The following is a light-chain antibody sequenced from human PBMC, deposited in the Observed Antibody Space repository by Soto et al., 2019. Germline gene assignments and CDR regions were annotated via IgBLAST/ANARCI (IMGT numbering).Light chain of an antibody. CDR2: DVS. V-gene: IGLV2-14*01. J-gene: IGLJ1*01. CDR1: SSDVGGYNY. Sequence: QSALTQPPSASGSPGQSVTISCTGTSSDVGGYNYVSWYQQHPGKAPKLMIYDVSNRPSGVSNRFSGSKSGSTASLTISGLQAEDEADYYCSSYTTTTALYVFGAGTKVTVL. CDR3: SSYTTTTALYV.